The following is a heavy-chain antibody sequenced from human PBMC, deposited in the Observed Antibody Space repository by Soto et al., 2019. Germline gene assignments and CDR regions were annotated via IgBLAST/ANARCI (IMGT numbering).Heavy chain of an antibody. CDR3: ARGIMVRGEDV. V-gene: IGHV3-74*01. CDR2: INSDGSST. Sequence: GSLRLSCAASGFTFSSYWMHWVRQAPGKGLVWVSRINSDGSSTSYADSVKGRFTISRDNAKNTLYLQMNSLRAEDTAVYYCARGIMVRGEDVWGQGTTVTVSS. D-gene: IGHD3-10*01. J-gene: IGHJ6*02. CDR1: GFTFSSYW.